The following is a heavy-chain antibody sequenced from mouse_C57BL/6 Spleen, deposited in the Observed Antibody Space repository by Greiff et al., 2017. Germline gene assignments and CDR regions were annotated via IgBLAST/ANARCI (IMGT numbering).Heavy chain of an antibody. Sequence: VKLVESGAELVRPGASVTLSCKASGYTFTDYEMHWVKPTPVHGLEWIGAIDPETGGTAYNQKFKGKAILTADKSSSTAYMELRSLTSEDSAVYYCSHYYGSSYFDYWGQGTTLTVSS. J-gene: IGHJ2*01. CDR3: SHYYGSSYFDY. CDR2: IDPETGGT. CDR1: GYTFTDYE. V-gene: IGHV1-15*01. D-gene: IGHD1-1*01.